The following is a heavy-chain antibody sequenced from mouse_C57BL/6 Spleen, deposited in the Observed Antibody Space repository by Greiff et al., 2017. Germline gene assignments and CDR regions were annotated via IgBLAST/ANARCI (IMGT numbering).Heavy chain of an antibody. D-gene: IGHD1-1*01. CDR3: AMITTVVATNAMDY. Sequence: EVKLMESGGDLVKPGGSLKLSCAASGFTFSSYGMSWVRQTPDKRLEWVATISSGGSYTYYPDSVKGRFTISRDNAKNTLYLQMSSLKSEDTAMYYCAMITTVVATNAMDYWGQGTSVTVSS. J-gene: IGHJ4*01. V-gene: IGHV5-6*01. CDR1: GFTFSSYG. CDR2: ISSGGSYT.